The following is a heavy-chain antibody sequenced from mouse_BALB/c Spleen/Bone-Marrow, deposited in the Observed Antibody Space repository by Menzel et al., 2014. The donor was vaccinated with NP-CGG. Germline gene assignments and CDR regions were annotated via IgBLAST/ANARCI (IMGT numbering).Heavy chain of an antibody. D-gene: IGHD2-10*02. CDR1: GYTFTSYW. Sequence: ESGAELVRPGASVKVSCKASGYTFTSYWINWVKQRPGQGLEWIGNIYPSDSYTNYNQDFKDKATLTVDKSSSTAYMQLSSPTSEDSAVYYCTRQYGNYYAMDYWSQGTSVTVSS. CDR3: TRQYGNYYAMDY. V-gene: IGHV1-69*02. J-gene: IGHJ4*01. CDR2: IYPSDSYT.